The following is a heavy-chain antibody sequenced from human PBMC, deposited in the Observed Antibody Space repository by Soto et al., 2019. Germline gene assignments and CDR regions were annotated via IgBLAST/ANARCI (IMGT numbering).Heavy chain of an antibody. Sequence: GASVKVSCEACGDSFTSYDINWVRQATGQGLEWMGWMNPNSGNTGYAQKFQGRVTMTRNTSISTAYMELSSLRSEDTAVYYCARGVTKITILGVVIITAFDIWGQGTMVTVSS. CDR2: MNPNSGNT. D-gene: IGHD3-3*01. J-gene: IGHJ3*02. CDR3: ARGVTKITILGVVIITAFDI. CDR1: GDSFTSYD. V-gene: IGHV1-8*01.